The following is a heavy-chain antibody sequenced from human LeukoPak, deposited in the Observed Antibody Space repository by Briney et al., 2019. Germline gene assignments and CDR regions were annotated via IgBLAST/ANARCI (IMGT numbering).Heavy chain of an antibody. CDR1: GGSISSGGYY. CDR3: ASGRGRWIVFDY. D-gene: IGHD1-1*01. CDR2: IYYSGST. V-gene: IGHV4-31*03. J-gene: IGHJ4*02. Sequence: PSQTLSLTCTVSGGSISSGGYYWSWIRQHPGKGLEWIGYIYYSGSTYYDPSLKSRVTISVDTSKNQFSLKLSSVTAADTAVYYCASGRGRWIVFDYWGQGTLVTVSS.